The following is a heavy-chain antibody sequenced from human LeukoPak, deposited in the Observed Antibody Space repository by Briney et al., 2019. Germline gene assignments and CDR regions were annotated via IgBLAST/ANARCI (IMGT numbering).Heavy chain of an antibody. CDR1: GFTFSSYA. V-gene: IGHV3-23*01. J-gene: IGHJ4*02. CDR3: AKGQNRGAVAGLDY. CDR2: ISGSGGST. D-gene: IGHD6-19*01. Sequence: HSGGSLRLSCAASGFTFSSYAMSWVRQAPGKGLEWVSVISGSGGSTYYADSVKGRFTISRDNSKNTLYLQMNSLRAEDTAVYYCAKGQNRGAVAGLDYWGQGTLVTVSS.